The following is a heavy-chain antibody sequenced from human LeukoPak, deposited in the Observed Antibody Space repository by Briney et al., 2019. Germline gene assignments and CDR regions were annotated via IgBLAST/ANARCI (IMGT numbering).Heavy chain of an antibody. CDR1: DGSISSFSYY. D-gene: IGHD6-13*01. Sequence: SETLSLTCTVSDGSISSFSYYWAWIRQPPGKGLQWIGSVYYSGSTYYNPSLESRVTISVDTSKNQFSLQLRSVTAADTAVYYRARHEKGGAAAGYWYFDLWGRGTLITVSS. CDR2: VYYSGST. V-gene: IGHV4-39*01. J-gene: IGHJ2*01. CDR3: ARHEKGGAAAGYWYFDL.